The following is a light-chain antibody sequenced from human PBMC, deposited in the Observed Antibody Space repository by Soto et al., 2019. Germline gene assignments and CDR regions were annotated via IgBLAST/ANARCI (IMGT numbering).Light chain of an antibody. CDR3: QQYNRSPWT. CDR1: QSVSSNY. J-gene: IGKJ1*01. Sequence: EVELTQSPGTLCLSPGERATLSCGASQSVSSNYLAWYQQKPGLAPRLLIYDASRRATGIPDRFSGSGSGTDFTLTITRLETEDFAVYYFQQYNRSPWTFGQGTKVEIK. CDR2: DAS. V-gene: IGKV3D-20*01.